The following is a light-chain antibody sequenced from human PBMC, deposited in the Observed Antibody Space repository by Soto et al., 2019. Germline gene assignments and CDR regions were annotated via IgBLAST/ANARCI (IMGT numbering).Light chain of an antibody. J-gene: IGKJ1*01. CDR1: QDVRHH. V-gene: IGKV1-6*01. CDR2: GAS. CDR3: LQDSGYSWT. Sequence: AIQMTQSPSSLSASVGDRVTISCRASQDVRHHIGWYQQTPGKAPKLLIYGASSLQSGVPSRFSGSGYGTDFTLTISSLQAEDFATYFCLQDSGYSWTFGQGTKVEVK.